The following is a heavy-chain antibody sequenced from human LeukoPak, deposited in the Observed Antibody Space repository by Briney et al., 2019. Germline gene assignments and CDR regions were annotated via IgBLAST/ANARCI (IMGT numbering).Heavy chain of an antibody. CDR3: ARGVRIMRVPAARGGVDY. D-gene: IGHD2-2*01. Sequence: SETLSLTCAVYGGSFSGYYWSWIRQPPGKGLEWVGEINHSGSTNYNPFLKSRVTISVDTSKNQFSLKLSSVTAADTAVYYCARGVRIMRVPAARGGVDYWGQGTLVTVSS. J-gene: IGHJ4*02. CDR2: INHSGST. CDR1: GGSFSGYY. V-gene: IGHV4-34*01.